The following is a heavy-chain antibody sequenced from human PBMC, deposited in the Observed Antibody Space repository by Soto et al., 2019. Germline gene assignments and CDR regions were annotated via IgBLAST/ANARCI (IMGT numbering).Heavy chain of an antibody. J-gene: IGHJ6*02. CDR2: IYYSGST. Sequence: SETLSLTCTVSGGSISSYYWSWIRQPPGKGLEWIGYIYYSGSTNYNPSLKSRVTISVDTSKNQFSLKLSSVTAADTAVYYCARDVTMVRGVIGSYTYYGMDVWGQGTTVTVSS. V-gene: IGHV4-59*01. D-gene: IGHD3-10*01. CDR1: GGSISSYY. CDR3: ARDVTMVRGVIGSYTYYGMDV.